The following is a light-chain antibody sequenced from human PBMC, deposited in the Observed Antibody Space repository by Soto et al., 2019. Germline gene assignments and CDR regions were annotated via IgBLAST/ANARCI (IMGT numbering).Light chain of an antibody. CDR3: LLSYNAARV. CDR1: TGAVTSNHH. J-gene: IGLJ2*01. CDR2: DTS. Sequence: QAVVTQEPSLTVSPGGTVTLTCGSSTGAVTSNHHPYWFQQKAGQAPRTLIYDTSNKHSWTPARFSGSLLGDKVALTLSGAQPEDEAQYYCLLSYNAARVFGGGTKLTVL. V-gene: IGLV7-46*01.